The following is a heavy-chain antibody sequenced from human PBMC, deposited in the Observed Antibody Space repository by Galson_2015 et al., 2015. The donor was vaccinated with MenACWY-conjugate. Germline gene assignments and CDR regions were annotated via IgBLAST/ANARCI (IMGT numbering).Heavy chain of an antibody. J-gene: IGHJ4*02. CDR3: ARGNGYGSGLDY. CDR1: GYTFTSYG. Sequence: SCKASGYTFTSYGISWVRQAPGQGLEWMGWISAFNGDTKKLQGRVTMTTDTSTSTVYMELRSLRSDDTAVYYCARGNGYGSGLDYWGQGTLVTVSS. CDR2: ISAFNGDT. V-gene: IGHV1-18*01. D-gene: IGHD3-10*01.